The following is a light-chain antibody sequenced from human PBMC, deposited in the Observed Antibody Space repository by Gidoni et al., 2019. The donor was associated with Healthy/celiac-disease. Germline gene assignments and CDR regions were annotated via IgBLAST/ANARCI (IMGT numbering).Light chain of an antibody. CDR3: QQSYSTRLYT. CDR2: SAS. Sequence: DIQMTQSPSSLSASVGDSVTITCRASQSSSSYLNWYQQKPGKAPKLLIYSASSVQSGVPSRCSGSGSGTDFTLTISSLQPEDFATYYCQQSYSTRLYTFGQGTKLEIK. V-gene: IGKV1-39*01. J-gene: IGKJ2*01. CDR1: QSSSSY.